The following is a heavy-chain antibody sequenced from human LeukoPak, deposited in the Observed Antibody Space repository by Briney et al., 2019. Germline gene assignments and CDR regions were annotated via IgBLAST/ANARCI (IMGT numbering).Heavy chain of an antibody. J-gene: IGHJ4*02. V-gene: IGHV3-48*03. CDR1: GFTFSSYE. D-gene: IGHD4-17*01. CDR3: ARGRRDYNDLHKFYFDY. CDR2: ISSSGRTI. Sequence: GGSLRLSCAVSGFTFSSYEMNWVRQAPGKGLEWVSYISSSGRTIYNADSVKGRFTISRDNSKNTLYLQMNSLTAEDTAMYYCARGRRDYNDLHKFYFDYWGQGTLVTVSS.